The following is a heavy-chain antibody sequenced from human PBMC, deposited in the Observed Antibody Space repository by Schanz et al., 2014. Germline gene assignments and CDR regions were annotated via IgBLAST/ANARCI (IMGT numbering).Heavy chain of an antibody. CDR3: AKDSTLIDIVLVPTAIDY. CDR1: GFTLSNSD. J-gene: IGHJ4*02. D-gene: IGHD2-2*01. Sequence: VQLVESGGGLVQPGGSLRLSCAASGFTLSNSDMHWVRQGTGKGLEWVSTIGYLGDTYYPDSVKGRFTVSRDNSKNTLYLHMNTLRSEDTAVYYCAKDSTLIDIVLVPTAIDYWGQGTLVTVSS. CDR2: IGYLGDT. V-gene: IGHV3-13*01.